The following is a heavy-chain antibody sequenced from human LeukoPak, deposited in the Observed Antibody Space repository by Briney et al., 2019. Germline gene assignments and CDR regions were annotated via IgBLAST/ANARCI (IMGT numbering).Heavy chain of an antibody. CDR1: GGSISSYY. D-gene: IGHD3-10*01. CDR3: AREMRGVMSVGLDY. Sequence: SETLSLTCTDPGGSISSYYWNWIRQPPGKGLEWIGYISSSGSTNYTPSLKSRVTISVDTSKNQFSLELNSVTAADTAVYYCAREMRGVMSVGLDYLGQGTLVTVSS. V-gene: IGHV4-4*08. CDR2: ISSSGST. J-gene: IGHJ4*02.